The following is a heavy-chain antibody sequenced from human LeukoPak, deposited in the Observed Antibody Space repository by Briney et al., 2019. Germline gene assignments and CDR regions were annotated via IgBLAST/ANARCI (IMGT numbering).Heavy chain of an antibody. J-gene: IGHJ4*02. V-gene: IGHV3-48*03. CDR2: ISSSGSTI. CDR3: ARGGITIFGVVITNDY. D-gene: IGHD3-3*01. Sequence: GGSLRLSCAASGFTFSSYEMNWVRQAPGKGLEWVSYISSSGSTIFYADSVKGRFTISRDNAKNSLYLQMNSLRAEDTAFYYCARGGITIFGVVITNDYWGQGTLVTVSS. CDR1: GFTFSSYE.